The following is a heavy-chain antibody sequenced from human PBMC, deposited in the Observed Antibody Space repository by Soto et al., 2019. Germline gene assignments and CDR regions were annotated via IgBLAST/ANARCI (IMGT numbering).Heavy chain of an antibody. J-gene: IGHJ6*02. D-gene: IGHD4-17*01. CDR3: ARRGTTVTTLGYYYGMDV. CDR1: GGSISSSSYY. V-gene: IGHV4-39*01. CDR2: IYYSGST. Sequence: PSETLSLTCTVSGGSISSSSYYWGWIRQPPGKGLEWIGSIYYSGSTYYNPSLKSRVTISVDTSKNQFSLKLSSVTAADTAVYYCARRGTTVTTLGYYYGMDVWGQGTTVTVSS.